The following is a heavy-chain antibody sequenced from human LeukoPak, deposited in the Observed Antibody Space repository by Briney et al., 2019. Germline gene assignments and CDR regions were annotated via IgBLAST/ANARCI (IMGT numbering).Heavy chain of an antibody. D-gene: IGHD5-18*01. CDR3: ARRRVDTAMVTFGFDY. CDR1: GGSFSGYY. CDR2: TYYSGST. J-gene: IGHJ4*02. V-gene: IGHV4-59*08. Sequence: SETLSLTCAVYGGSFSGYYWSWIRQPPGKGLEWIGYTYYSGSTNYNPSLKSRVTISVDTSKNQFSLKLSSVTAADTAVYYCARRRVDTAMVTFGFDYWGQGTLVTVSS.